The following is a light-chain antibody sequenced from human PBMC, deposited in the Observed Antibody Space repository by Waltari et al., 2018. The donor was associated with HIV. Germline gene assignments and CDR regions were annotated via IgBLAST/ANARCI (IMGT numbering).Light chain of an antibody. CDR3: QHLNSYPPFT. J-gene: IGKJ3*01. CDR2: AAS. CDR1: QAISSN. Sequence: DIQLTQSPSFISASVGDRVTITCRASQAISSNLAWYQQKPGQAPTPLIYAASSLPSGVPSRFSGSGSETEFTLTIRSLQPEDFATYYCQHLNSYPPFTFGPGTTVD. V-gene: IGKV1-9*01.